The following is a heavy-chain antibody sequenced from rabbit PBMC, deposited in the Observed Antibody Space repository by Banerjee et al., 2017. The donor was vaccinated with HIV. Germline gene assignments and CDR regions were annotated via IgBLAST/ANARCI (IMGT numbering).Heavy chain of an antibody. D-gene: IGHD4-2*01. CDR3: ARGYAGSFNL. CDR2: IAGGSIGTT. V-gene: IGHV1S45*01. CDR1: GFSFGNKYV. J-gene: IGHJ4*01. Sequence: QEQLKESGGGLVQPGGSLTLTCTASGFSFGNKYVMCWVRQAPGKGLEWIGCIAGGSIGTTYYASWAKGRFTISKTSSTTVTLQMPSLTAAVTATYFCARGYAGSFNLWGPGTLVTVS.